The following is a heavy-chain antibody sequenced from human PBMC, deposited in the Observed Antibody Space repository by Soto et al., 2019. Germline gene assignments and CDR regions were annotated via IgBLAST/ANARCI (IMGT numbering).Heavy chain of an antibody. CDR1: GGSISNNFYY. Sequence: QLQLQESGPGLVKPSETLSLTCSVSGGSISNNFYYWNWIRQSPGKELEWIGYISNSGNTAYNPSLNSRGSIPVDKPKNQFSLKRSSVTAADTAIYYCTRRFSYGSGKYGIALWGQGTTVTVSS. CDR3: TRRFSYGSGKYGIAL. J-gene: IGHJ6*02. V-gene: IGHV4-39*01. CDR2: ISNSGNT. D-gene: IGHD3-10*01.